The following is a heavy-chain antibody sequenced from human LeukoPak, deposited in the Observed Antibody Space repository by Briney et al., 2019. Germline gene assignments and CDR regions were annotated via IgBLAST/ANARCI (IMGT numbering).Heavy chain of an antibody. V-gene: IGHV3-15*01. Sequence: PGGSLRLSCAASGFTFSNAWMSWVRQAPGKGLEWVGRIKSKTGGGTTDYAAPVKGRFTISRDDSKNTLYLQMNSLKTEDTAVYYCTSSSGYYNYWGQGTLVTVSS. CDR2: IKSKTGGGTT. CDR1: GFTFSNAW. J-gene: IGHJ4*02. CDR3: TSSSGYYNY. D-gene: IGHD3-22*01.